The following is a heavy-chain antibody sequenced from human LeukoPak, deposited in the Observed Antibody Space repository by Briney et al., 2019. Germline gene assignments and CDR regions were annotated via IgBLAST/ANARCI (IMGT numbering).Heavy chain of an antibody. Sequence: GASVKVSCKASGYTFTSYYMHWVRQAPGQGREWMGIINPSGGSTSYAQKFQGRVTMTRDMSTSTVYMELSSLRSEDTAVYYCAWLYSSGWSGFDYWGQGTLVTVSS. CDR3: AWLYSSGWSGFDY. CDR2: INPSGGST. V-gene: IGHV1-46*01. CDR1: GYTFTSYY. D-gene: IGHD6-19*01. J-gene: IGHJ4*02.